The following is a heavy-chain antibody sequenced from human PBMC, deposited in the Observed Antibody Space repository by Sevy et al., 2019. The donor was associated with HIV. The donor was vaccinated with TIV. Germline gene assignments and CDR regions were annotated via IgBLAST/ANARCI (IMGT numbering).Heavy chain of an antibody. CDR1: GFTFSSYA. J-gene: IGHJ4*02. V-gene: IGHV3-23*01. CDR2: ISGSGGST. CDR3: AKVSAITFGGVIVVPDFDY. D-gene: IGHD3-16*02. Sequence: GGSLRLSCAASGFTFSSYAMSWVRQAPGKGLEWVSAISGSGGSTYYADSVKGRFTISRDNSKKTLYLQMNSLRAEDTAVYYCAKVSAITFGGVIVVPDFDYWGQGTLVTVSS.